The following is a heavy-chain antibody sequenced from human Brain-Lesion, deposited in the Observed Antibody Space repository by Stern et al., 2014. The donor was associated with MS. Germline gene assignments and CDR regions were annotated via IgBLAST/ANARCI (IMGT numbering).Heavy chain of an antibody. V-gene: IGHV3-23*04. Sequence: VQLVQSGGGLVQPGGSLRLSCAASGFSFSTYAMSWVRQTPGKGLEWVSVISGRGGAKYYADSVKGRFTISRDNSKNTLYLQMDRLRADDTAVYSCAKWPHHIAVAGTRYFQHWGQGTLVTVSS. J-gene: IGHJ1*01. CDR2: ISGRGGAK. CDR1: GFSFSTYA. CDR3: AKWPHHIAVAGTRYFQH. D-gene: IGHD6-19*01.